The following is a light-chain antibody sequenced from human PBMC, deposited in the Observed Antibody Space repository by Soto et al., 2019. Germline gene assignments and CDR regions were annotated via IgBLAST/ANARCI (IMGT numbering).Light chain of an antibody. CDR3: QQYGSSSWT. CDR2: GAS. V-gene: IGKV3-20*01. J-gene: IGKJ1*01. Sequence: EIVMTQSPATLSVSAGESATLSCRASQSVSSHLAWYQQRPGQAPRLLIYGASSRATGIPDRFSGSVSGTDFTLTISRLEPEDFAVYYCQQYGSSSWTFGQGTKVDI. CDR1: QSVSSH.